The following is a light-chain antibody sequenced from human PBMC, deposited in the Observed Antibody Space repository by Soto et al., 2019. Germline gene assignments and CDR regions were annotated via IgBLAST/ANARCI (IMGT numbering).Light chain of an antibody. J-gene: IGKJ2*01. Sequence: DIQMTQSPSTLSASVRDRVTITCRASQTINSWLAWYQQRPGKAPRLLIYKASTLESGVPSRFSGSGSGTVFTFTLSTLHPDDFSTYYRLQYDSRPYTFGQGTKLDIQ. CDR1: QTINSW. V-gene: IGKV1-5*03. CDR3: LQYDSRPYT. CDR2: KAS.